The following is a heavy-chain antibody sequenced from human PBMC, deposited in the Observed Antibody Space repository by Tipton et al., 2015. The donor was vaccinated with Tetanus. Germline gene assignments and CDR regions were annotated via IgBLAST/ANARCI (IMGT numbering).Heavy chain of an antibody. CDR1: GLPFSSYW. CDR3: ARDSSSWGRN. D-gene: IGHD6-13*01. Sequence: AVSGLPFSSYWMSWVRQAPGKGLEWVSVIYSGGSTYYADSVKGRFTISRDNSKNTLYLQMNSLRAEDTAVYYCARDSSSWGRNWGQGTLVTVSS. V-gene: IGHV3-53*01. CDR2: IYSGGST. J-gene: IGHJ4*02.